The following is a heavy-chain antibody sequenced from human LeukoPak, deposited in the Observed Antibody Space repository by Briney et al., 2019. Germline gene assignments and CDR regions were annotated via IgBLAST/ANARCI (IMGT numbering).Heavy chain of an antibody. D-gene: IGHD3-10*01. Sequence: GGSLRLSCVASGISLSNYAMTWVRQAPGKGLEWVSYISERGGSTTYADSVKGRFTISRHTSLNTLYLHLKSLRAGHTAVYFCAKRGVVIRGIVVFGYHKEAYHYGFWGKGVLVTVSS. V-gene: IGHV3-23*01. CDR2: ISERGGST. CDR1: GISLSNYA. J-gene: IGHJ4*02. CDR3: AKRGVVIRGIVVFGYHKEAYHYGF.